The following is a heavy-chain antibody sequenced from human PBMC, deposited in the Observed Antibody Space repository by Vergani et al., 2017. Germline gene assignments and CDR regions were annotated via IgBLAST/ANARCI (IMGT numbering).Heavy chain of an antibody. D-gene: IGHD3-22*01. CDR3: AKDNVPGYYDSSGYCDY. Sequence: EEQLVESGGNLVQPGGSLRLSCAASGFTFTNFAMTWVRQAPGEGLEWVSGISGSGGFTYYADSVKGRFTISRDNSKNTMFLQMNNLRAEDTAVYYCAKDNVPGYYDSSGYCDYWGQGTLVTVSS. CDR2: ISGSGGFT. J-gene: IGHJ4*02. CDR1: GFTFTNFA. V-gene: IGHV3-23*04.